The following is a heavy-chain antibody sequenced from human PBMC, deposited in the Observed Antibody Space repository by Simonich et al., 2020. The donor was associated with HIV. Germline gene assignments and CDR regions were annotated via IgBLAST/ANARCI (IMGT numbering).Heavy chain of an antibody. CDR3: TRIRSGSHSSSYDLEERNLLDY. V-gene: IGHV3-49*04. J-gene: IGHJ4*02. CDR1: GFTFGDYA. CDR2: IRSKAYGETT. D-gene: IGHD6-13*01. Sequence: GGGFVQPGRSLRLSCTASGFTFGDYAMNWVRQAAGKGLEWVGFIRSKAYGETTEYAASVKGRFTISRDDSKSIAYLQMNSLKTEDTAVYYCTRIRSGSHSSSYDLEERNLLDYWGQGTLVTVSS.